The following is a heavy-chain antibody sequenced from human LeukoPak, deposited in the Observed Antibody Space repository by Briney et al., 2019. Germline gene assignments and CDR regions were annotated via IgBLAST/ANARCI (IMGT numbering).Heavy chain of an antibody. J-gene: IGHJ5*02. CDR3: ARGVGGGATDNWFDP. D-gene: IGHD1-26*01. V-gene: IGHV4-34*01. CDR1: GGSFSGYY. CDR2: INHSGST. Sequence: SETLSLTCAVYGGSFSGYYWSWIRQPPGKGLEWIGEINHSGSTNYNPSLKSRVTISVDTSKNQFSLKLSSVTAADTAVYYCARGVGGGATDNWFDPWGQGTLVTVSS.